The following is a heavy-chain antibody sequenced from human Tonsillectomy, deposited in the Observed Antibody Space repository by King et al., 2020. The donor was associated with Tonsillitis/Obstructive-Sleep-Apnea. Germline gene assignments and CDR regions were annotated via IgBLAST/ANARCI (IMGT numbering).Heavy chain of an antibody. CDR3: ARAPSGGGWDY. CDR1: GFTVSSNY. V-gene: IGHV3-66*01. J-gene: IGHJ4*02. CDR2: SSSGGST. Sequence: VQLVESGGGLVQPGGSLRLSCAASGFTVSSNYMSWVRQAPGKGLEWVSLSSSGGSTYYADSVKGRFTISRDNSKNTLYLQMNSLRAEDTAVYYCARAPSGGGWDYWGQGTLVTVSS. D-gene: IGHD1-26*01.